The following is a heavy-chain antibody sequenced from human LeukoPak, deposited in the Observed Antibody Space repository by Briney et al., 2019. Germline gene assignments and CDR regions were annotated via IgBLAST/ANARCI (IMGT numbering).Heavy chain of an antibody. J-gene: IGHJ6*04. V-gene: IGHV4-59*01. CDR2: IYYSGST. CDR3: ARGGVWFGELLVGMDV. CDR1: GGSISSYY. Sequence: SETLSLTCTVSGGSISSYYWSWIRQPPGKGLEWIGYIYYSGSTNYNPSLKSRVTISVDTSKNQFSLKLSSVTAADTAVYYCARGGVWFGELLVGMDVWGKGTTVTVSS. D-gene: IGHD3-10*01.